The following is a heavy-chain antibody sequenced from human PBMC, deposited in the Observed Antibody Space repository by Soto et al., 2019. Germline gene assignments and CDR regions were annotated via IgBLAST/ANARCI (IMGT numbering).Heavy chain of an antibody. Sequence: QVQLQESGPGLVKPSQTLSLPCTVSGGSISSGGFYWSCIRQPPGKGLEWIGYSYYSGSTYYNPCIKSRVTIAEDTYTNQFPLKLSSVTAADPAVSYTARFGDANYFDYCGQGTLVTVSS. V-gene: IGHV4-31*03. CDR3: ARFGDANYFDY. CDR2: SYYSGST. D-gene: IGHD2-21*02. CDR1: GGSISSGGFY. J-gene: IGHJ4*02.